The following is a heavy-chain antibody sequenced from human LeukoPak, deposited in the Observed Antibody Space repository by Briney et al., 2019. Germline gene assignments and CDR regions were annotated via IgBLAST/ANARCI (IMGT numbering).Heavy chain of an antibody. CDR2: ISGDGGTT. CDR1: GFTFDDYA. J-gene: IGHJ4*02. CDR3: AKDIGGLNY. Sequence: GGSLRLSCAASGFTFDDYAMHWVRQAPGKGLEWASLISGDGGTTYYADSVKGRFTISRDNRKKSLYLQMNSLRTEDTALYYCAKDIGGLNYCGQGTLVTVSS. D-gene: IGHD6-25*01. V-gene: IGHV3-43*02.